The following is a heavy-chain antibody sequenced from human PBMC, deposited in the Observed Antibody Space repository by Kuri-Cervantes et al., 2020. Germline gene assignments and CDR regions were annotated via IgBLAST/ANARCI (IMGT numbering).Heavy chain of an antibody. J-gene: IGHJ4*02. Sequence: GGPLRLSCAASGFTFDDYTMHWVRQAPGKGLEWVSLISWDGGSTYYADSVKGRFTISRDNSKNSLYLQMNSLRTEDTALYYCARGTVTTGIYYFDYWGQGTLVTVSS. D-gene: IGHD4-17*01. CDR1: GFTFDDYT. V-gene: IGHV3-43*01. CDR3: ARGTVTTGIYYFDY. CDR2: ISWDGGST.